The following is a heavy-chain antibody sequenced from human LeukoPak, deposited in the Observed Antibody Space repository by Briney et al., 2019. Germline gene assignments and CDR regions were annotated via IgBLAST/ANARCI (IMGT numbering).Heavy chain of an antibody. J-gene: IGHJ6*03. Sequence: ASVKVSCKASGGTFSSYAISWVRQAPGQGLEWMGGIIPIFGTANYAQKFQGRVTITTDESTSTAYMELSSLRSEDTAVYYCAGSPARGVVPAAIRRVNYYYYYMDVWGKGTTVTVSS. CDR1: GGTFSSYA. CDR2: IIPIFGTA. D-gene: IGHD2-2*02. CDR3: AGSPARGVVPAAIRRVNYYYYYMDV. V-gene: IGHV1-69*05.